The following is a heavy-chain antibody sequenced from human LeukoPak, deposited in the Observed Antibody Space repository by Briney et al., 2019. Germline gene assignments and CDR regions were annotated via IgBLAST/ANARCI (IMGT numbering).Heavy chain of an antibody. V-gene: IGHV3-30-3*01. Sequence: GGSLRLSCAASGFTFSSYPLHWVRQAPGKGLDWVAVISDDGNNPYYSDSVKGRFTISRDNSKNTLYLQMNSLRAEDTAVYYCAKDMASRYYDILTGSNTIDYWGQGTLVTVSS. CDR2: ISDDGNNP. D-gene: IGHD3-9*01. CDR3: AKDMASRYYDILTGSNTIDY. CDR1: GFTFSSYP. J-gene: IGHJ4*02.